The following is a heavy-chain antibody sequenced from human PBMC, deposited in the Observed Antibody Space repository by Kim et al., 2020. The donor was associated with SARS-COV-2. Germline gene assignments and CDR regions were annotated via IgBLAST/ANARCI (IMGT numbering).Heavy chain of an antibody. D-gene: IGHD4-4*01. CDR2: MNRDGSEK. J-gene: IGHJ1*01. V-gene: IGHV3-7*01. CDR3: ARSGDDSSYRPMNH. CDR1: GFTFGDFW. Sequence: GGSLRLSCATSGFTFGDFWMNWVRQAPGKGPEWVANMNRDGSEKYNVDSVKGRFTIFRDNARNSLHLQMVSLRAEDTGLYFCARSGDDSSYRPMNHWGQG.